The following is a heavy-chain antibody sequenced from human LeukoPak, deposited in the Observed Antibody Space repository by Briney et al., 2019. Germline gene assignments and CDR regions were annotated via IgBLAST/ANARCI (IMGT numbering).Heavy chain of an antibody. V-gene: IGHV3-30-3*01. J-gene: IGHJ4*02. CDR2: ISQEGSNK. Sequence: GGSLRLSCAVSGFTFSSYAMHWVRQAPGGGLEWVAVISQEGSNKYYGDSVKGRFTISRDNSKNTLYLQMNSVRAEDTAVYYCARAIAVAGTDVDYWGQGTLVTVSS. CDR1: GFTFSSYA. CDR3: ARAIAVAGTDVDY. D-gene: IGHD6-19*01.